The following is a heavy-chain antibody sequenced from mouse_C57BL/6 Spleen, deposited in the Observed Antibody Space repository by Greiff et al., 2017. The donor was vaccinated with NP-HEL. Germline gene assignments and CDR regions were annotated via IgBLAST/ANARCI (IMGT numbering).Heavy chain of an antibody. CDR3: ARRLTTVVATNAMDY. CDR1: GYSITSGYY. CDR2: ISYDGSN. D-gene: IGHD1-1*01. J-gene: IGHJ4*01. Sequence: DVQLQESGPGLVKPSQSLSLTCSVTGYSITSGYYWNWIRQFPGNKLEWMGYISYDGSNNYNPSLKNRISITRDTSKNQFFLKLNSVTTEDTATYYCARRLTTVVATNAMDYWGQGTSVTVSS. V-gene: IGHV3-6*01.